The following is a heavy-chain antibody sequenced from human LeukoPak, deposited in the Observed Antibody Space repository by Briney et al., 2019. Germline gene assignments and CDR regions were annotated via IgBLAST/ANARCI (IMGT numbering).Heavy chain of an antibody. V-gene: IGHV4-39*07. D-gene: IGHD5-18*01. J-gene: IGHJ6*03. CDR1: GDSVSRENYF. CDR2: MSYSGRT. CDR3: ARGRSGYSYGYRYYMDV. Sequence: PSETLSLTCTISGDSVSRENYFWGWIRQPPGKGLEWIVSMSYSGRTYYNPSLKSRVTISVDTSKNQFSLKLSSVTAADTAVYYCARGRSGYSYGYRYYMDVWGKGTTVTVSS.